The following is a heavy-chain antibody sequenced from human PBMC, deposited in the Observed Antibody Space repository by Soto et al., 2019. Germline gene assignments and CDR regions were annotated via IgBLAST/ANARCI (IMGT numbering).Heavy chain of an antibody. D-gene: IGHD3-22*01. Sequence: QPAWSLRLSCAACGFTFSNYAMNWVRQAPGKGLEWVSTISGRGGSTYYADSVKGRFTISRDNSKNILYLQMNSLRAEDTAVYYCAKATMTLVVIRLDSWGQGTLVTVSS. V-gene: IGHV3-23*01. CDR3: AKATMTLVVIRLDS. J-gene: IGHJ4*02. CDR1: GFTFSNYA. CDR2: ISGRGGST.